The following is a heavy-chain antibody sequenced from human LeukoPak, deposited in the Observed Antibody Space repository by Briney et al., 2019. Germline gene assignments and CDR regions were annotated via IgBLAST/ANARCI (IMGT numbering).Heavy chain of an antibody. CDR1: GSTFSTYG. Sequence: GGSLRLSCTTSGSTFSTYGMAWVRQAPGKGLEWVSSISGSGANTNYADSVKGRLTISRDSSNNTLYLHLDNLRAEDTAVYFCAKRGGYDYGSHFDYWGQGTLVTVSS. CDR3: AKRGGYDYGSHFDY. CDR2: ISGSGANT. V-gene: IGHV3-23*01. J-gene: IGHJ4*02. D-gene: IGHD5-18*01.